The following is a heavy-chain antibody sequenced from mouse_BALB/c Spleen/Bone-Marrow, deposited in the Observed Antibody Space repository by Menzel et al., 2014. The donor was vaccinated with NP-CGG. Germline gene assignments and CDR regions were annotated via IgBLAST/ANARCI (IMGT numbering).Heavy chain of an antibody. CDR2: INPDSSTI. Sequence: EVHLVESGGGLVQPGGSLKLSCAASGFAFSRYWMSWVRPAPGKGLKWIGEINPDSSTINYTPSLKDKFIISRDNAKNTLYLQMSKVRSEDTALYYCARPDGSPYAMDYWGQGTSVTVSS. J-gene: IGHJ4*01. D-gene: IGHD2-3*01. V-gene: IGHV4-1*02. CDR1: GFAFSRYW. CDR3: ARPDGSPYAMDY.